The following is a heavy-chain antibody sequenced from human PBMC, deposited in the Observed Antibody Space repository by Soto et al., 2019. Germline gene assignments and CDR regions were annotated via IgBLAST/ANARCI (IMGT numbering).Heavy chain of an antibody. Sequence: EVQRVESGGGLVKPGGSLRLSCAASGFTFSNYSMNWVRQAPGKGLEWVSSISRSSSNIYYADSVKGRFTISRDNAKNALYLHMNSLRAGDTAVYYCARDLKVAGANSYYYYGMDVWGQGTTVIVSS. CDR2: ISRSSSNI. V-gene: IGHV3-21*01. CDR1: GFTFSNYS. D-gene: IGHD6-19*01. CDR3: ARDLKVAGANSYYYYGMDV. J-gene: IGHJ6*02.